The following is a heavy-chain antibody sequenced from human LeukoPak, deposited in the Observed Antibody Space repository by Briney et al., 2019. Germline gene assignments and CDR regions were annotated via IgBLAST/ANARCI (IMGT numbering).Heavy chain of an antibody. CDR3: ARTEGIAAASRGFYY. J-gene: IGHJ4*02. V-gene: IGHV3-30*04. Sequence: PGRSLRLSCAASGFTFSSYAMHWVRQAPGKGLEWVAVISYDGSNKYYADSVKGRFTISRDNSKNTLYLQMNSLRAEDTAVSYCARTEGIAAASRGFYYWGQGTLVTVSS. CDR2: ISYDGSNK. CDR1: GFTFSSYA. D-gene: IGHD6-13*01.